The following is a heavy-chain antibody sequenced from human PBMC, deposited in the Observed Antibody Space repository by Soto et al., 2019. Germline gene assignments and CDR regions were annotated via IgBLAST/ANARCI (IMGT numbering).Heavy chain of an antibody. D-gene: IGHD3-22*01. Sequence: GASVKVSCKASGGTFSSYAISWVRQAPGQGLEWMGGIIPIFGTANYAQKFQGRVTITADKSTSTAYMGLSSLRSEDTAVYYCARSGDSSGYYRVWGQGTLVTVSS. CDR1: GGTFSSYA. V-gene: IGHV1-69*06. CDR3: ARSGDSSGYYRV. CDR2: IIPIFGTA. J-gene: IGHJ4*02.